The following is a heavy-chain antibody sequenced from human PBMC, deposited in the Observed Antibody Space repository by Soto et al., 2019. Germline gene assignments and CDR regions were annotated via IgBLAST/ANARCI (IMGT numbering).Heavy chain of an antibody. J-gene: IGHJ4*02. CDR2: IYYSGST. CDR3: ARRTGYPDYESSYFDY. CDR1: GDCISTGDFY. Sequence: ILSLTLTVFGDCISTGDFYWGWIRQPPGKGLEWIGYIYYSGSTYYNPSFKSRVTVSVDTSKNQFSLKMSSVTAADTAVFYCARRTGYPDYESSYFDYWGQGTLVTVSS. D-gene: IGHD4-17*01. V-gene: IGHV4-30-4*01.